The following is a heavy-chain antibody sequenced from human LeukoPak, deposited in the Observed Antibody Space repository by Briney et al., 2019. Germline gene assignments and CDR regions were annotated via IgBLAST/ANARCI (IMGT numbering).Heavy chain of an antibody. CDR2: IYYSGST. J-gene: IGHJ4*02. CDR1: GGSISSYY. V-gene: IGHV4-59*01. CDR3: ARLYDYVWGSYRYGTRDY. D-gene: IGHD3-16*02. Sequence: PSETLSLTCTVSGGSISSYYWSWIRQPPGKGLGWIGYIYYSGSTNYNPSLKSRVTISVDTSKNQFSLKLSSVTAADTAVYYCARLYDYVWGSYRYGTRDYWGQGTLVTVSS.